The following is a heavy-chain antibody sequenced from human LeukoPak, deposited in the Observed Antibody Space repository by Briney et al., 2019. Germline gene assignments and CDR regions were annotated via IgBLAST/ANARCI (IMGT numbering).Heavy chain of an antibody. J-gene: IGHJ4*02. D-gene: IGHD3-9*01. CDR1: GFTFNTYE. CDR3: ARALRYFDWLYPWTFDY. V-gene: IGHV3-48*03. CDR2: VSSSGTTM. Sequence: GGSLRLSCAASGFTFNTYEMSWVRQAPGKGLEWVSCVSSSGTTMYHADSVKGRFTISRDNAKNSLYLQMNSLRAEDAAVYYCARALRYFDWLYPWTFDYWGQGTLVTVSS.